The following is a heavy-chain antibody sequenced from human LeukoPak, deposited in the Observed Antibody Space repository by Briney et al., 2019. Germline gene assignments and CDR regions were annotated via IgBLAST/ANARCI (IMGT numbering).Heavy chain of an antibody. Sequence: PGRSLRLSCEASGFTFTNHAMSWVRQAPGKGLEWVSAISGSGGSTYYADSVKGRFTISRDNSKNTLYLQMNSLRAEDTAVYYCAKDHQGIVGATHYWGQGTLVTVSS. V-gene: IGHV3-23*01. CDR1: GFTFTNHA. J-gene: IGHJ4*02. D-gene: IGHD1-26*01. CDR2: ISGSGGST. CDR3: AKDHQGIVGATHY.